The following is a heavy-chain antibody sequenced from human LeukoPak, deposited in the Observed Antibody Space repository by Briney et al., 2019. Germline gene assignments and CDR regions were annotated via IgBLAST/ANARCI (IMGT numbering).Heavy chain of an antibody. CDR3: AKKTYYYDTSGSPRGWFNA. D-gene: IGHD3-22*01. Sequence: GGSLRLSCAASGFTFSSYAMSWVRQAPGKGLEWVSNISDSGGSTYYADSVKGRFTISRDNSKNTLYLQMNSLRAEDTAVYYCAKKTYYYDTSGSPRGWFNAWGQGTLVTVSS. J-gene: IGHJ5*01. CDR2: ISDSGGST. CDR1: GFTFSSYA. V-gene: IGHV3-23*01.